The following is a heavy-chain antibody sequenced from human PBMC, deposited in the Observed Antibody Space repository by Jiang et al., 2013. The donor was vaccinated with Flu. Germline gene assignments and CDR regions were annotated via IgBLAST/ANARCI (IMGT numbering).Heavy chain of an antibody. J-gene: IGHJ4*02. D-gene: IGHD6-19*01. Sequence: NPTQTLTLTCTFSGFSLSTSGMCVSWIRQPPGKALEWLARIDWDDDKYYSTSLKTRLTISKDTSKNQVVLTMTNMDPVDTATYYCARIRSSGSDFDYWGQGTLVTVSS. CDR2: IDWDDDK. V-gene: IGHV2-70*11. CDR3: ARIRSSGSDFDY. CDR1: GFSLSTSGMC.